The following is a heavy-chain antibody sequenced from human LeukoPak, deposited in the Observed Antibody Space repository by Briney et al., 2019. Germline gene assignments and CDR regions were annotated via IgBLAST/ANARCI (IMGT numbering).Heavy chain of an antibody. V-gene: IGHV1-2*06. D-gene: IGHD4-17*01. CDR1: GYTFTSYG. J-gene: IGHJ4*02. CDR2: INPNSGGT. Sequence: ASVKVSCKASGYTFTSYGISWVRQAPGQGLEWMGRINPNSGGTNYAQKFQGRVTMTRDTSISTAYMELSRLRSDDTAVYYCARQETTVTRNFDYWGQGTLVTVSS. CDR3: ARQETTVTRNFDY.